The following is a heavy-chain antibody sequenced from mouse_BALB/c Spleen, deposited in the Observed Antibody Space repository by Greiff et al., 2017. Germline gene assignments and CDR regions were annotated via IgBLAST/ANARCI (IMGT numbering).Heavy chain of an antibody. CDR1: GYAFSSYW. CDR2: IYPGDGDT. CDR3: ARGTGSSYYFDY. Sequence: VKLMESGAELVRPGSSVKISCKASGYAFSSYWMNWVKQRPGQGLEWIGQIYPGDGDTNYNGKFKGKATLTADKSSSTAYMQLSSLTSEDSAVYFCARGTGSSYYFDYWGQGTTLTVSS. J-gene: IGHJ2*01. V-gene: IGHV1-80*01. D-gene: IGHD4-1*01.